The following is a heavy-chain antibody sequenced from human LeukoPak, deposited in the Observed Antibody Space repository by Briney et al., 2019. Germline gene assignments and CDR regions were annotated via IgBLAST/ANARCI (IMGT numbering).Heavy chain of an antibody. CDR3: ARIEATSGAFDI. J-gene: IGHJ3*02. V-gene: IGHV3-66*01. Sequence: GGSLSLSCAASGFTVSSNYMSWVRQAPGKGLEWVSVIYSGGSTYYADSVKGRFTISRDNSKNTLYLQMNSLRAEDTAVYYCARIEATSGAFDIWGQGTMVTVSS. D-gene: IGHD5-12*01. CDR2: IYSGGST. CDR1: GFTVSSNY.